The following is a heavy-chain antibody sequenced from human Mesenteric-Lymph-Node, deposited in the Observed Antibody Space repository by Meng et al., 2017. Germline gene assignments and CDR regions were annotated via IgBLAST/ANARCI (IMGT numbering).Heavy chain of an antibody. Sequence: QVQLGGSGGGLVKPVGSLSLSCEASGFTFSDYYMSWIRQAPGKGLEWVSYISSSGSTIYYADSVKGRFTISRDNAKNSLYLQMNSLRAEDTAVYYCASGASRVGATTWDYWGQGTLVTVSS. CDR2: ISSSGSTI. V-gene: IGHV3-11*01. D-gene: IGHD1-26*01. CDR1: GFTFSDYY. CDR3: ASGASRVGATTWDY. J-gene: IGHJ4*02.